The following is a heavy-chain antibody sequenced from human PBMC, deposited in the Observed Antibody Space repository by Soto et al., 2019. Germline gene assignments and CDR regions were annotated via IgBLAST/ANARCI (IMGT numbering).Heavy chain of an antibody. CDR1: GYRFTTFA. CDR3: AIEREITDDYSLYGLDV. CDR2: INPANGNT. V-gene: IGHV1-3*01. D-gene: IGHD1-20*01. Sequence: QVRLAQSGTEVREPGASVKISCQTSGYRFTTFAIQWVRRAAGQRLEWMGWINPANGNTKYAQKFQGRVKIAADTSASTVFMELSNLRPEDTAVYFCAIEREITDDYSLYGLDVWGQGTAISVSS. J-gene: IGHJ6*02.